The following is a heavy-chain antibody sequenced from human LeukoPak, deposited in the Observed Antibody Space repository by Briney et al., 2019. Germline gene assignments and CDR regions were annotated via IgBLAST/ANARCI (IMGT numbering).Heavy chain of an antibody. J-gene: IGHJ4*02. D-gene: IGHD6-13*01. V-gene: IGHV3-23*01. CDR2: IGSGDTT. CDR1: GFTFNNYA. Sequence: GGSLRLSCAASGFTFNNYAMSWVRQAPGKGLDWVSTIGSGDTTFYADSVKGRFTISRDNSKSMLYLQMNSLRAEDTAVYYCARASIAAAGYYFDYWGQGTLVTVSS. CDR3: ARASIAAAGYYFDY.